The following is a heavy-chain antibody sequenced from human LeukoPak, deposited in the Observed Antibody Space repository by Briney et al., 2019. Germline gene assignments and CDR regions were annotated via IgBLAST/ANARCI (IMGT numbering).Heavy chain of an antibody. V-gene: IGHV3-48*04. CDR1: GFTFSSYT. CDR2: ITSSGSTV. Sequence: QPGGSLRLSCAASGFTFSSYTMNWVRQAPGKGLEWVSYITSSGSTVYYADSVKGRLTISRDNAKNSLYLQMQSPTAEDTAVYFCARLGSSSKYYYYMDVWGKGTTVTVSS. CDR3: ARLGSSSKYYYYMDV. J-gene: IGHJ6*03. D-gene: IGHD3-10*01.